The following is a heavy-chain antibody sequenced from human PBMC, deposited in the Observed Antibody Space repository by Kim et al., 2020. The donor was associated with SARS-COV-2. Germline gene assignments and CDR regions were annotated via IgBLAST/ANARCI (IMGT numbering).Heavy chain of an antibody. D-gene: IGHD2-15*01. Sequence: GGSLRLSCAASGFTFSSYSMNWVRQAPGKGLEWVSSISSGGSFIYYSDSVKGRFTVSRDNAENSLYLQMNSLRAEDTAMYYCARPTLADFYYGMDVWGQGTTVTVSS. V-gene: IGHV3-21*01. J-gene: IGHJ6*02. CDR2: ISSGGSFI. CDR1: GFTFSSYS. CDR3: ARPTLADFYYGMDV.